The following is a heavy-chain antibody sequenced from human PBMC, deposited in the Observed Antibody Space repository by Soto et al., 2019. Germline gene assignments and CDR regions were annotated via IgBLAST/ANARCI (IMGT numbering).Heavy chain of an antibody. CDR2: IGDVSTTYT. CDR1: GFSFRDYY. J-gene: IGHJ4*02. CDR3: ATLERYSESY. V-gene: IGHV3-11*06. Sequence: GGAPRLSCSASGFSFRDYYMIWIRQGPGKGLEWVSYIGDVSTTYTNYADSVKGRFTVSRDNAKNSLFLQMNSLRAEDTAVYYCATLERYSESYWGQGTPVTVSS. D-gene: IGHD5-12*01.